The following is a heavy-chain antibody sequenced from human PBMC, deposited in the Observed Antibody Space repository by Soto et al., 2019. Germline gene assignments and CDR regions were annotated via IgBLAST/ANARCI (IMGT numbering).Heavy chain of an antibody. CDR2: IIPIFGTA. J-gene: IGHJ5*02. CDR3: ARVRDFGVVIGWFDP. V-gene: IGHV1-69*13. Sequence: ASVKVSCKASGGTFSSYAISWVRQAPGQGLEWMGGIIPIFGTANYAQKFQGRVTITADESTSTAYMELSSLRSEDTAVYYCARVRDFGVVIGWFDPWGQGTLVTVSS. CDR1: GGTFSSYA. D-gene: IGHD3-3*01.